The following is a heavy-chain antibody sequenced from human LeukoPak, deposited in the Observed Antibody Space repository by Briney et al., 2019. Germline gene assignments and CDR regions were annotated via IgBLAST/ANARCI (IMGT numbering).Heavy chain of an antibody. Sequence: PGRSLRLSCAASGFTISSYGMHWVRQAPGKGLEWVAVIWYDGSNKYYADSVKGRFTISRDNSKNTLYLQMNSLRAEDTAVYYCARDVPAYYYDSSGYTDAFDIWGQGTMVTVSS. CDR1: GFTISSYG. J-gene: IGHJ3*02. CDR3: ARDVPAYYYDSSGYTDAFDI. V-gene: IGHV3-33*01. D-gene: IGHD3-22*01. CDR2: IWYDGSNK.